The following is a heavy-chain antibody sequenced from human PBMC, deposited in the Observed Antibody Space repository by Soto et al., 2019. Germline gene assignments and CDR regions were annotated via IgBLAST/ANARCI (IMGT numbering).Heavy chain of an antibody. CDR2: MSFDGSKA. Sequence: QVQLVESGGGVVQPGRSLSLSCAASGFTLSSYAVHWVRQAPGKGLEWVAVMSFDGSKASHADSVKGRFTISRDNSKNTVYLQMNSLRVEDSAVYYCASGPPGVVPGAIGSGGMDVWGQGTTVTVSS. CDR3: ASGPPGVVPGAIGSGGMDV. CDR1: GFTLSSYA. D-gene: IGHD2-2*01. J-gene: IGHJ6*02. V-gene: IGHV3-30*04.